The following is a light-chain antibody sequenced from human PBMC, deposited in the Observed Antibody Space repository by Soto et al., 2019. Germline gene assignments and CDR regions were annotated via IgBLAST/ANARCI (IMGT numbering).Light chain of an antibody. CDR3: QVWDSSSDHGV. J-gene: IGLJ2*01. CDR2: YDS. Sequence: SYELTQPPSVSVAPGKTARITCGGNNIGSKSVHWYQQKPGQAPVLVIYYDSDRPSGIPERFSGSNSGNTATLTISGVEDEDEEDYYCQVWDSSSDHGVFGGGTKLTVL. CDR1: NIGSKS. V-gene: IGLV3-21*04.